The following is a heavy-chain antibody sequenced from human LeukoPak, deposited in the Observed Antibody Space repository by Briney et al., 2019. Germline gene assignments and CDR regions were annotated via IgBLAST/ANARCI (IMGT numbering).Heavy chain of an antibody. CDR3: AKLPDCSNDACSQGDY. CDR2: ISGSGDNT. Sequence: TGGSLKLSCATSEITFSRKAMSWVRQAPGKGLEWVSAISGSGDNTYYVDAVRGRFTISRDNSKNTLYLHMNNLRAEDTAVYYCAKLPDCSNDACSQGDYWGQGTLVIVSS. J-gene: IGHJ4*02. CDR1: EITFSRKA. D-gene: IGHD2-8*01. V-gene: IGHV3-23*01.